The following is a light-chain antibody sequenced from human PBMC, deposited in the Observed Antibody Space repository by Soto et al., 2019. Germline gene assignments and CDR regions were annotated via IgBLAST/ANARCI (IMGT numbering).Light chain of an antibody. Sequence: EIVMQQSPATLSVSPGESATLSGRASQSVSINLAWFQQKPGQAHRLLIYGASTRATGIPARFSGSGSGTEFTLTISSLQSEEFAVYYCQQCKDWPLTFGGGTKVDIK. CDR3: QQCKDWPLT. J-gene: IGKJ4*01. CDR1: QSVSIN. CDR2: GAS. V-gene: IGKV3-15*01.